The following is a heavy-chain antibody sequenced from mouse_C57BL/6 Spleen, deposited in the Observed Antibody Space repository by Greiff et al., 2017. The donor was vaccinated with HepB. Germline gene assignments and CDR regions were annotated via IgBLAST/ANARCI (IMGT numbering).Heavy chain of an antibody. CDR1: GYAFSSSW. CDR2: IYPGDGDT. D-gene: IGHD1-1*01. CDR3: ARPRSSYWYFDV. V-gene: IGHV1-82*01. J-gene: IGHJ1*03. Sequence: QVQLQQSGPELVKPGASVKISCKASGYAFSSSWMNWVKQRPGKGLEWIGRIYPGDGDTNYNGKFKGKATLTADKSSSTAYMQLSSLTSEDSAVYYCARPRSSYWYFDVWGTGTTVTVSS.